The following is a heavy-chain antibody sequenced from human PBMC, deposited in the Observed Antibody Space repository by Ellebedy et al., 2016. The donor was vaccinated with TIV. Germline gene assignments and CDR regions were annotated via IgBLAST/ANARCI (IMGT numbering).Heavy chain of an antibody. J-gene: IGHJ4*02. Sequence: SETLSLTCAVYGGSFSGYYWSWIRQPPGKGLEWIGEINHSGSTNYNPSLKSRVTISVDTSKNQFSLKLSSVTAADTAVYYCARQVAGRGSRFDYWGQGTLVTVSS. V-gene: IGHV4-34*01. D-gene: IGHD6-19*01. CDR1: GGSFSGYY. CDR3: ARQVAGRGSRFDY. CDR2: INHSGST.